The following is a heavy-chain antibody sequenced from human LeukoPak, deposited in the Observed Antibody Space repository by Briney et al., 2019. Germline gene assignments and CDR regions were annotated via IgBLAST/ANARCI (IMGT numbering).Heavy chain of an antibody. CDR3: ARDMSGRTAYFQH. CDR1: GYTFTGYY. CDR2: INPNSGGT. Sequence: ASVKVSCKASGYTFTGYYMHWVRQAPGQGLEWMGRINPNSGGTNYAQKFQGRVTMTRDTSISTAYMELSRLRSADTAVYYCARDMSGRTAYFQHWGQGTLVTVSS. D-gene: IGHD1-26*01. J-gene: IGHJ1*01. V-gene: IGHV1-2*06.